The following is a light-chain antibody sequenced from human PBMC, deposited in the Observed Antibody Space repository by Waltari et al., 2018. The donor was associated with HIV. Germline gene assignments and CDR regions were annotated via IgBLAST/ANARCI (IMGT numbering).Light chain of an antibody. CDR2: KDT. CDR1: ELPEKY. J-gene: IGLJ3*02. Sequence: YELTQPPSESVSPGQTASSTCSGSELPEKYSHWIRQKPGQPPILLIYKDTERPSGISQRFSASKSGTTVTLTINEVQAEDEADYLCQSTDRSGTWVFGGGTRLAVL. CDR3: QSTDRSGTWV. V-gene: IGLV3-25*03.